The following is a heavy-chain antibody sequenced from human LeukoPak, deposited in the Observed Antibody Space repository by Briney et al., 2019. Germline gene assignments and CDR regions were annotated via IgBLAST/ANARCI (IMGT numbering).Heavy chain of an antibody. CDR2: TKQDGSET. J-gene: IGHJ1*01. Sequence: AGSLRLSSAASGSTVSSYWMRWVRQAAGKGLEWVATTKQDGSETYYVDSVKGRFTISRDNAKNSLYLQMNSLRAEDTAVYYCARDRNHGICSSTSCQAYFQHWGQGTLVTVSS. CDR3: ARDRNHGICSSTSCQAYFQH. CDR1: GSTVSSYW. V-gene: IGHV3-7*03. D-gene: IGHD2-2*01.